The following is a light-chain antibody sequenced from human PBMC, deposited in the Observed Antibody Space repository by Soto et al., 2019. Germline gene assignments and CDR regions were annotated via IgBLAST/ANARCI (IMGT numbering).Light chain of an antibody. V-gene: IGKV3-15*01. CDR3: QQYNNWPYT. J-gene: IGKJ2*01. CDR1: QSVNSH. Sequence: IVMTQSPATLSVSPGERATLSCRASQSVNSHLVWYQQKPGQAPRPLIYGASTRATSIPARFTGSGSGAEFTLTISSLQSEDFAVYYCQQYNNWPYTFGQGTK. CDR2: GAS.